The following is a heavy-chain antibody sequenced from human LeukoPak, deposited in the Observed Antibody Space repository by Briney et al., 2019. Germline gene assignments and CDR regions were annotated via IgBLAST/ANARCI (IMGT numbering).Heavy chain of an antibody. CDR1: GYTFTSYE. J-gene: IGHJ4*02. CDR2: MNPDSGDT. D-gene: IGHD3-22*01. V-gene: IGHV1-8*01. Sequence: ASVKVSSKASGYTFTSYEINWVRQASGQGLEWRGWMNPDSGDTAYSQKFQGRITMTRSTSISTAYMELSSLRSEDTAVYYCARGLGTYDSSELTWPMISFWGQGTVVTVSS. CDR3: ARGLGTYDSSELTWPMISF.